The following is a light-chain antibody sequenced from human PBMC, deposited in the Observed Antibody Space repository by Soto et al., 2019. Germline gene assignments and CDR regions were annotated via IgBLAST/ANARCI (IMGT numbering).Light chain of an antibody. CDR3: QQLNTYPRT. V-gene: IGKV1-9*01. Sequence: DIQLTQSPSFLSASVRDRVTITCRASQDISSFLAWYQQKAGKAPKLLIFAASTLQSGVPSRFSGSGSGTEFTLTISSLQPEDFATYYCQQLNTYPRTFGQGTKLEIK. CDR1: QDISSF. CDR2: AAS. J-gene: IGKJ2*01.